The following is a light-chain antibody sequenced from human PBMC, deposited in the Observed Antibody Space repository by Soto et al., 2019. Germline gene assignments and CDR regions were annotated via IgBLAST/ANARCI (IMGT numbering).Light chain of an antibody. Sequence: EIVLTQSPGTLSLSPGERATLSCRASQRVTSSYLAWHQQKPGQAPRLLLYGASKRATGIPDRFSGSGSGTDFTLTISRLEPEDFAVYYCQQYGSSPLTFGQGTKVEIK. J-gene: IGKJ1*01. V-gene: IGKV3-20*01. CDR2: GAS. CDR3: QQYGSSPLT. CDR1: QRVTSSY.